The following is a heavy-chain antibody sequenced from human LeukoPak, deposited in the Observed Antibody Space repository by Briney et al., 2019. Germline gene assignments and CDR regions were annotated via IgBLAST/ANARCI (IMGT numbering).Heavy chain of an antibody. Sequence: PGGSLRLSCAASGFTFSSYGMHWVRQDPGKGLEWVAVISYDGSNKYYADSVKGRFTISRDNSKNTLYLQMNSLRAEDTAVYYCAKVSVSGGHFDYWGQGTLVTVSS. CDR3: AKVSVSGGHFDY. J-gene: IGHJ4*02. V-gene: IGHV3-30*18. CDR2: ISYDGSNK. CDR1: GFTFSSYG. D-gene: IGHD2-15*01.